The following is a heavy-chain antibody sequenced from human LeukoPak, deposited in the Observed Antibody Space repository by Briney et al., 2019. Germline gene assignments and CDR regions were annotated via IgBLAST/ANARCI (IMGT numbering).Heavy chain of an antibody. CDR2: IYTSGST. D-gene: IGHD3-3*01. CDR1: GGSIGSYY. V-gene: IGHV4-4*07. CDR3: ARVPTIITIFGVEGLHYMDV. Sequence: SETLSLTCTVSGGSIGSYYWSWIRQPAGKGLEWIGRIYTSGSTNYNPSLKSRVTMSVDTSKNQFSLKLSSVTAADTAVYYCARVPTIITIFGVEGLHYMDVWGKGTTVTVSS. J-gene: IGHJ6*03.